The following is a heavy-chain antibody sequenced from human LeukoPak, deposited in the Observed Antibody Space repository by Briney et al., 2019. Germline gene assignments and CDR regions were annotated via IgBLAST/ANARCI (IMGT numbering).Heavy chain of an antibody. CDR2: MNPNSGNT. Sequence: ASVKVSCKASGYTFTRYDINWVRQATGQGLEWMGWMNPNSGNTGYAQKFQGRVTMTRNTSISTAYMELSSLRSEDTAVYYCARGRLGYCSGGSCYSSDYWGQGTLVTVSS. J-gene: IGHJ4*02. CDR3: ARGRLGYCSGGSCYSSDY. D-gene: IGHD2-15*01. V-gene: IGHV1-8*01. CDR1: GYTFTRYD.